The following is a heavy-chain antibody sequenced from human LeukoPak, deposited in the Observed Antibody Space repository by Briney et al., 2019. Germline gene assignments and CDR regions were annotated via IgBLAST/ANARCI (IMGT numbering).Heavy chain of an antibody. J-gene: IGHJ4*02. CDR1: GFTFSVYE. D-gene: IGHD1-26*01. CDR3: ARVRYSGSYGNFDY. Sequence: SGGSLRLSCAASGFTFSVYEMNWVRQAPGKVLEWVSYISTSGSTIYYADSVKGRFTISRDNAKNSLYLQMNSLRAEDTAVYYCARVRYSGSYGNFDYWGQGTLVTVSS. CDR2: ISTSGSTI. V-gene: IGHV3-48*03.